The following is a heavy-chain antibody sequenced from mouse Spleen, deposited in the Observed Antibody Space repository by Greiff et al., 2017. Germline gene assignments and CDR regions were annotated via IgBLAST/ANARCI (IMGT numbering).Heavy chain of an antibody. CDR2: IDPETGGT. CDR3: TRWDYRYAGLYYYAMDY. V-gene: IGHV1-15*01. Sequence: VQLQQSGAELVRPGASVTLSCKASGYTFTDYEMHWVKQTPVHGLEWIGAIDPETGGTAYNQKFKGKAILTADKSSSTAYMELRSLTSEDSAVYYCTRWDYRYAGLYYYAMDYWGQGTSVTVSS. CDR1: GYTFTDYE. J-gene: IGHJ4*01. D-gene: IGHD2-14*01.